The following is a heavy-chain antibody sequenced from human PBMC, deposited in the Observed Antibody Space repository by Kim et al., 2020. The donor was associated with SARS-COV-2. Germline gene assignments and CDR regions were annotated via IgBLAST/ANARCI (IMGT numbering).Heavy chain of an antibody. CDR3: ARQGDILTGYHLSSGMDV. CDR1: GYSFTSYW. V-gene: IGHV5-51*01. D-gene: IGHD3-9*01. J-gene: IGHJ6*02. CDR2: IYPGDSDT. Sequence: GESLKISCKGSGYSFTSYWIGWVRQMPGKGLEWMGIIYPGDSDTRYSPSFQGQVTISADKSISTAYLQWSSLKASDTAMYYCARQGDILTGYHLSSGMDVWGQGTTVTVSS.